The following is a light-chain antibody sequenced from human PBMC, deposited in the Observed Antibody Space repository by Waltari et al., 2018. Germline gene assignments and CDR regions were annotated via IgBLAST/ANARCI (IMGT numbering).Light chain of an antibody. V-gene: IGLV2-23*02. CDR1: SSDIGTYNY. J-gene: IGLJ2*01. CDR3: CSYAGSSSLV. Sequence: SALTQPASVSGSPGQSITISCTGTSSDIGTYNYVSWYQQYTGKAPKLMIYDVTKRPSGVSDRFSGSKSGNTASLTISGLQAEDEADYYCCSYAGSSSLVFGGGTKLTVL. CDR2: DVT.